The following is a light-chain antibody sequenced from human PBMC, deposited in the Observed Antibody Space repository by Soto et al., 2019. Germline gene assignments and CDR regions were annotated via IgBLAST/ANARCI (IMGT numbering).Light chain of an antibody. CDR3: QTFDSSLTISGV. CDR1: SSNIGRGYD. CDR2: GDS. Sequence: QSVLTQPPSVSGAPVQRVTISCTGSSSNIGRGYDVHWYQQFPGSAPRLLLSGDSNRPSGVPDRFSGSRSGTSASLAITGLQAEDEADYYCQTFDSSLTISGVFGGGTKLTVL. J-gene: IGLJ3*02. V-gene: IGLV1-40*01.